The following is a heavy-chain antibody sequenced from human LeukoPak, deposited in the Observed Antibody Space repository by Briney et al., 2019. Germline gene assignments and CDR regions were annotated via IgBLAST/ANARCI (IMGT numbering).Heavy chain of an antibody. CDR2: ISGDGGSS. V-gene: IGHV3-43*02. CDR3: AKDTGVREWKQYGDY. Sequence: GGSLRLSCAASGFTFDDYAMHWVRQAPGKGLEWVSLISGDGGSSYYADSEKGRFTISRDNSKNSLYLQMNSLRTEDTALYYCAKDTGVREWKQYGDYWGQGTLVTVSS. D-gene: IGHD3-10*01. CDR1: GFTFDDYA. J-gene: IGHJ4*02.